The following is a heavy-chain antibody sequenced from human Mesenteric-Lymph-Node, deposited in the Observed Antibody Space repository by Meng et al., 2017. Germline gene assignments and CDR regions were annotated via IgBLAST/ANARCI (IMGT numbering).Heavy chain of an antibody. J-gene: IGHJ6*02. D-gene: IGHD2-21*02. V-gene: IGHV3-9*01. CDR1: GFTFEDFA. CDR2: VSWNSGSI. Sequence: SLKISCAASGFTFEDFAMHWVRQAPGKGLEWGSGVSWNSGSIGYEDSVKGRFTVSRDNAKNSLYLQMSSLRPEDTALYYCAMPRAYCGGDCYIGMDVWGQGTTVTVSS. CDR3: AMPRAYCGGDCYIGMDV.